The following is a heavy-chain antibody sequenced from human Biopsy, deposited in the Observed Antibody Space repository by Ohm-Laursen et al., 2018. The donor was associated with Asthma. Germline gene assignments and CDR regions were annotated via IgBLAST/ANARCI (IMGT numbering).Heavy chain of an antibody. CDR2: INSDGSST. CDR3: ARDMGDFWRNNWFDP. CDR1: GFTFSSYW. D-gene: IGHD3-3*01. V-gene: IGHV3-74*01. J-gene: IGHJ5*02. Sequence: SLRLSCAASGFTFSSYWMHWVRQAPGKGLVWVSRINSDGSSTSYADSVKGRFTISRDNAKNTLYLQMNSLRAEDTAVYYRARDMGDFWRNNWFDPWGQGTLVTVSS.